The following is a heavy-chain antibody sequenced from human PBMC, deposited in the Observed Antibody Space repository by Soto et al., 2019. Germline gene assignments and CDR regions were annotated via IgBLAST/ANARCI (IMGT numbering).Heavy chain of an antibody. CDR3: ARDYDYGDYGPFWFDP. V-gene: IGHV3-30-3*01. CDR1: GFTFSSYA. CDR2: ISYDGSNK. Sequence: GESLKISCAASGFTFSSYAMHWVRQAPGKGLEWVAVISYDGSNKYYADSVKGRFTISRDNSKNTLYLQMNSLRAEDTAVYYCARDYDYGDYGPFWFDPWGQGTLVTVSS. J-gene: IGHJ5*02. D-gene: IGHD4-17*01.